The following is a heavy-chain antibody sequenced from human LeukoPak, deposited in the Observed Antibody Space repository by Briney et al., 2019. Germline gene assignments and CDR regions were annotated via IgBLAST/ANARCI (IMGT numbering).Heavy chain of an antibody. CDR2: IGGSSTYI. V-gene: IGHV3-21*01. Sequence: GGSLRLSCAASGFTFSSYSMNWVRQAPGKGLEWVSSIGGSSTYIYYANSVKGRFTISRDNAKNSLYLQMNSLRAEDTAVYYCAREHAEAFDIWGQGTMVTVSS. J-gene: IGHJ3*02. CDR1: GFTFSSYS. D-gene: IGHD2-2*01. CDR3: AREHAEAFDI.